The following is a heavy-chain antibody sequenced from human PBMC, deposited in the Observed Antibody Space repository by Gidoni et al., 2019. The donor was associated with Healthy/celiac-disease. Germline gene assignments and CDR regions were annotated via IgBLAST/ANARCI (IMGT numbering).Heavy chain of an antibody. D-gene: IGHD6-13*01. CDR2: ISSSSSYI. CDR1: GFTFSSYS. V-gene: IGHV3-21*01. CDR3: ARDLAAAGEREFDY. J-gene: IGHJ4*02. Sequence: EVQLVESGGGLVKPGGSLRLSCAASGFTFSSYSMIWVRQAPGKGLEWVSSISSSSSYIYYADSVKGRFTISRDNAKNSLYLQMNSLRAEDTAVYYCARDLAAAGEREFDYWGQGTLVTVSS.